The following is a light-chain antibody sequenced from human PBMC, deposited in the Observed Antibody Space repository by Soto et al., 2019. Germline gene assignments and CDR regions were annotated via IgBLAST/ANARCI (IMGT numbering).Light chain of an antibody. J-gene: IGLJ2*01. Sequence: QSALTQPRSVSGSPGQSVTISCTGTSSDVSGYNYVSWYQHHPAKAPKLMIYDVAKRPSGVPDRFSGSKSGNTASLTISGLQAEDEADYYCCSYAGSVVFGGGTKLTVL. CDR3: CSYAGSVV. V-gene: IGLV2-11*01. CDR2: DVA. CDR1: SSDVSGYNY.